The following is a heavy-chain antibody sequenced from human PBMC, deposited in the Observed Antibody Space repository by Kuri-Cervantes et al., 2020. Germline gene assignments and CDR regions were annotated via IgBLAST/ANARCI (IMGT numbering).Heavy chain of an antibody. J-gene: IGHJ5*02. D-gene: IGHD3-10*01. CDR1: GDSITTHY. CDR2: FFYSGST. CDR3: ARTYGSGSYNWFDP. V-gene: IGHV4-59*11. Sequence: GSLRLSCTVSGDSITTHYWSWIRQPPGRGLEWIGYFFYSGSTGYNPSPNSRVTISVDTSKNQFSLKLSSVTAADTAVYYCARTYGSGSYNWFDPWGQGTLVTVSS.